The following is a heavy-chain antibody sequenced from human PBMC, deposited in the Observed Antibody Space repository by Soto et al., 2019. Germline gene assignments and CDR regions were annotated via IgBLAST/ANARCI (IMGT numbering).Heavy chain of an antibody. D-gene: IGHD1-26*01. CDR3: ASGPLVGAFSGDYYYGMDV. CDR2: IIPIFGTA. Sequence: QVQLVQSGAEVKKPGSSVKVSCKASGGTFSSYAISWVRQAPGQGLVWMGGIIPIFGTANYAQKFQGRVTITADESTSTAYMELSSLRSEDTAVYYCASGPLVGAFSGDYYYGMDVWGQGTTVTVSS. J-gene: IGHJ6*02. CDR1: GGTFSSYA. V-gene: IGHV1-69*01.